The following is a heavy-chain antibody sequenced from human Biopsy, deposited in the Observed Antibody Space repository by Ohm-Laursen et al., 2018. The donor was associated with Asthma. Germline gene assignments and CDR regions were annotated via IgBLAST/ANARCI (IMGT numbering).Heavy chain of an antibody. CDR1: GFKFDEYT. D-gene: IGHD3-22*01. CDR3: AKVRSDWVITESFDY. CDR2: ISWNSAAI. J-gene: IGHJ4*02. Sequence: RSLRLSCAASGFKFDEYTMHWVRQAPGKGLEWVSGISWNSAAIGYADSVEGRFTISRDNAKNSVFLHMDSLRPEDTAFYYCAKVRSDWVITESFDYWGQGVLVTGSS. V-gene: IGHV3-9*01.